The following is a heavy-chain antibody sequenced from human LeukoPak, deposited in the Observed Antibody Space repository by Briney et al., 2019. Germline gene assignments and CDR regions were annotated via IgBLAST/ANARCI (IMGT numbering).Heavy chain of an antibody. D-gene: IGHD5-18*01. CDR3: ARTYSYGYIYYFDY. CDR2: IRYDGSNK. Sequence: PGGSLRLSCAASGFTFSSYGMHWVRQAPGKGLEWVAFIRYDGSNKYYAGSVKGRFTISRDNAKNSLYLQMNSLRAEDTAVYYCARTYSYGYIYYFDYWGQGTLVTVSS. V-gene: IGHV3-30*02. CDR1: GFTFSSYG. J-gene: IGHJ4*02.